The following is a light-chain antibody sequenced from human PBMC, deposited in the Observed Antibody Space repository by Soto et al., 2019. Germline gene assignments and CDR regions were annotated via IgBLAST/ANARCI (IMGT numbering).Light chain of an antibody. Sequence: EVVLTQSPATLSLSPGERATLSFRASQSVSEFLAWYQQKPGQAPRLLIYDASNRATGIPARFSGSGSGTDFTLTISRLEPEDFAVYYCQQYGSSGTFGQGTKVDIK. J-gene: IGKJ1*01. V-gene: IGKV3-11*01. CDR3: QQYGSSGT. CDR2: DAS. CDR1: QSVSEF.